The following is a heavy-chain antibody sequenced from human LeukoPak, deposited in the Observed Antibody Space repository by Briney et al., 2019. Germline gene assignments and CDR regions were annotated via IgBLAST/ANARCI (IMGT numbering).Heavy chain of an antibody. CDR3: ARKDIVVVPAAIGYYYYYYMDV. CDR2: IYYSGST. J-gene: IGHJ6*03. CDR1: GGSISSSSYY. Sequence: SETLSLTCTVSGGSISSSSYYWGWIRQPPGKGLEWIGSIYYSGSTYYNPSLKSRVTISVDKSKNQFSLKLSSVTAADTAAYYCARKDIVVVPAAIGYYYYYYMDVWGKGTTVTVSS. D-gene: IGHD2-2*02. V-gene: IGHV4-39*07.